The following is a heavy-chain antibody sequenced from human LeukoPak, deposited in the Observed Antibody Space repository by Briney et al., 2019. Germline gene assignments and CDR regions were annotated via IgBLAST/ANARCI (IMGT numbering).Heavy chain of an antibody. CDR1: GASISSYY. J-gene: IGHJ6*03. CDR3: ARRLNNRRNYYYYYMDV. CDR2: ISYSENT. D-gene: IGHD2/OR15-2a*01. V-gene: IGHV4-59*12. Sequence: PSETLSLTCTVSGASISSYYWSWIRQPPGKGLEWIGYISYSENTNYNPSLKSRVTISLDTSMNQFSLNLSSVTAADTAVYYCARRLNNRRNYYYYYMDVWGKGTTVTVSS.